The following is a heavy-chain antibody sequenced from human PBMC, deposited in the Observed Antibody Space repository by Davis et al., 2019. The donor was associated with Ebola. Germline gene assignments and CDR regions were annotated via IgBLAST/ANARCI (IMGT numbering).Heavy chain of an antibody. Sequence: PGGSLRLSCKGSGYSFTSYWISWVRQMPGKGLEWMGRIDPSDSYTNYRPSFQGQVTISADKSISTAYLQWSSLKASDTAMYYCARRAGYCTGGSCYAGWFDPWGQGTLVTVSS. V-gene: IGHV5-10-1*04. CDR3: ARRAGYCTGGSCYAGWFDP. CDR2: IDPSDSYT. CDR1: GYSFTSYW. D-gene: IGHD2-15*01. J-gene: IGHJ5*02.